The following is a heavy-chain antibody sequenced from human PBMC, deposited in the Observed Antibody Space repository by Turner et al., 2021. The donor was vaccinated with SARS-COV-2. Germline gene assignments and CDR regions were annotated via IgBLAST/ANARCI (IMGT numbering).Heavy chain of an antibody. J-gene: IGHJ5*02. CDR3: ARETVNNWVDP. Sequence: QVQLQESGPRLVKTLETLSLTCTVSGGSMNSNYWSWIRQPPGKRLEWIGYIYYRGSTNYHPSLESRVTISVDTSRNQFSLNLTSVTAADTAIYYCARETVNNWVDPWGQGTLVTVSS. CDR2: IYYRGST. CDR1: GGSMNSNY. D-gene: IGHD2-21*02. V-gene: IGHV4-59*01.